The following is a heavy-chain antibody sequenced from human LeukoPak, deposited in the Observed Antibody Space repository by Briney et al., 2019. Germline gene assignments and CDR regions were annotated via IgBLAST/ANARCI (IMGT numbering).Heavy chain of an antibody. CDR3: ARGTMVRGVLYGMDV. CDR2: ISSSSSYI. D-gene: IGHD3-10*01. V-gene: IGHV3-21*01. Sequence: GSLRLSCAASGFTFSSYSMNWVRQAPGKGLEWVSSISSSSSYIYYADSVKGRFTISRVNAKNSLYLQMNSLRAEDTAVYYCARGTMVRGVLYGMDVWGQGTTVTVSS. CDR1: GFTFSSYS. J-gene: IGHJ6*02.